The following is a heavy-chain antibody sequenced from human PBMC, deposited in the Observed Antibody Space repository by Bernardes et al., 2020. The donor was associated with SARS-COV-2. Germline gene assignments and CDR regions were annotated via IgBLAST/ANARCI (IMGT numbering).Heavy chain of an antibody. V-gene: IGHV3-33*01. CDR1: GFTFSSYG. CDR3: ARAVNDYGDPNWYFDL. J-gene: IGHJ2*01. CDR2: IWYDGSNK. Sequence: GGSLRLSCAASGFTFSSYGMHWVRQAPGKGLEWVAVIWYDGSNKYYADSVKGRFTISRDNSKNTLYLQMNSLRAEDTAVYYCARAVNDYGDPNWYFDLGGRGTLVTVSS. D-gene: IGHD4-17*01.